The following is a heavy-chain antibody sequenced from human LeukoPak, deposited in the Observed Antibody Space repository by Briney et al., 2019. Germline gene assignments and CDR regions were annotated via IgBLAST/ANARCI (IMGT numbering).Heavy chain of an antibody. V-gene: IGHV3-21*01. Sequence: AGGSLRLSCTPSGFTFSDYSMNWVRQAPGKGLEWVSSISTSSTYTFYADSVKGRFTISRDNRKDSLYLQMSSLTAEDTAVYYCARDASGFYLYYYMDVWGKGTTVTVSS. D-gene: IGHD6-25*01. CDR2: ISTSSTYT. CDR3: ARDASGFYLYYYMDV. J-gene: IGHJ6*03. CDR1: GFTFSDYS.